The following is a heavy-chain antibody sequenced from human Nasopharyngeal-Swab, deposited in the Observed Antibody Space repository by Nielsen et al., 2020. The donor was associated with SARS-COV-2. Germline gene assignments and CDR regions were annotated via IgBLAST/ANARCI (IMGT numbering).Heavy chain of an antibody. CDR2: IRSEANGGTA. J-gene: IGHJ4*02. Sequence: GGSLRLSCTTSGFTFGDYAMSWVRQAPGKGLEWVGFIRSEANGGTAEYAVSVEGRFSISRDDSKSIAYLQMNSLKTEDTAVYYCTGYSTIFYWGQGTLATVSS. V-gene: IGHV3-49*04. D-gene: IGHD2-2*01. CDR3: TGYSTIFY. CDR1: GFTFGDYA.